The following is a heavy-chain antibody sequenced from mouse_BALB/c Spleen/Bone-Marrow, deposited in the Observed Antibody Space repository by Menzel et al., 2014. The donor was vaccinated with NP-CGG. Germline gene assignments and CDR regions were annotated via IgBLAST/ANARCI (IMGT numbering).Heavy chain of an antibody. D-gene: IGHD2-4*01. CDR2: IWGDGST. CDR3: ARDSFLITRALDY. J-gene: IGHJ4*01. Sequence: VMLVESGPGLVAPSQSLSITCTVSGFSLTGYGVNWVLQPPGKGLEWLGMIWGDGSTDYNSALKSRLSISKDNSKSQVFLKMNSLQTDDTARYYCARDSFLITRALDYWGQGASVTVSS. V-gene: IGHV2-6-7*01. CDR1: GFSLTGYG.